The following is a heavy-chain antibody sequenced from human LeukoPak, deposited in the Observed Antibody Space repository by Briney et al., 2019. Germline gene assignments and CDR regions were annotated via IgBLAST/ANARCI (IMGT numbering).Heavy chain of an antibody. V-gene: IGHV4-61*02. CDR1: GGSISSGSYY. D-gene: IGHD6-6*01. Sequence: SETLSLTCTVSGGSISSGSYYWSWIRQPAGKGLEWIGRIYTSGSTNYNPSLKSRVTISVDTSKNQFPLKLSSVTAADTAVYYCASELNIAARPIYWGQGTLVTVSS. CDR3: ASELNIAARPIY. CDR2: IYTSGST. J-gene: IGHJ4*02.